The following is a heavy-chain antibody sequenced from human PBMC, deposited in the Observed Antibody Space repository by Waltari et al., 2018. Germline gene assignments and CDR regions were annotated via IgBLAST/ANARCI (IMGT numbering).Heavy chain of an antibody. CDR1: GGTFRNYA. J-gene: IGHJ6*03. V-gene: IGHV1-69*10. D-gene: IGHD2-2*01. CDR3: ARNSVGFCTTTSCPNLYYYMDV. Sequence: QVQLVQSGAEVKKPGSSVQVSCKVSGGTFRNYAISWVRQAPGQGPEWMGGIIPILSVSNFAQNFLGRLTITADKSTNTAYMELNSLRSEDTATYYCARNSVGFCTTTSCPNLYYYMDVWGRGTTVTVSS. CDR2: IIPILSVS.